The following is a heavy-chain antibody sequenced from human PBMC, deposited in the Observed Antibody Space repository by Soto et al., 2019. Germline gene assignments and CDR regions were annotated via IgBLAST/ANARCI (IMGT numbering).Heavy chain of an antibody. CDR2: IIPIFGTA. CDR1: GGTFSSYA. Sequence: SVKVSCKASGGTFSSYAISWVRQAPGQGLEWMGGIIPIFGTANYAQKFQGRVTITADESTSTAYMELSSLRSEDTAVYYCARYDSSGYAHFDYWGQGTLVTVSS. CDR3: ARYDSSGYAHFDY. J-gene: IGHJ4*02. V-gene: IGHV1-69*13. D-gene: IGHD3-22*01.